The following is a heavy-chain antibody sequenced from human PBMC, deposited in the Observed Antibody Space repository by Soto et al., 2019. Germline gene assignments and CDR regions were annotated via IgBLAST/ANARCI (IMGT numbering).Heavy chain of an antibody. Sequence: PGGSLRLSCAASGFTFSNAWMNWVRQAPGKGLEWVGRIKSKTDGGTTDYAAPVKGRFTISRDDSKNTLYLQMNSLKTEDAAAYYCTTERWGFWSGYTEYYYYGMDVWGQGTTVTISS. CDR1: GFTFSNAW. CDR3: TTERWGFWSGYTEYYYYGMDV. D-gene: IGHD3-3*01. V-gene: IGHV3-15*07. CDR2: IKSKTDGGTT. J-gene: IGHJ6*02.